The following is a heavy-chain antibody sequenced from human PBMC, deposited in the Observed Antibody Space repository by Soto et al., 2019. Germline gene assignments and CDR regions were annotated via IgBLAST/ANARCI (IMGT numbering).Heavy chain of an antibody. Sequence: SLRLSCSASGFTFSSSDMHWVRQGPGKGLEWVSAIGTAGDTNYAGSVKGRFTISRENAKNSLYLQMNSLRAGDTAIYFCARAIGPTLFDYWGQGTLVTVSS. D-gene: IGHD3-22*01. CDR1: GFTFSSSD. CDR2: IGTAGDT. V-gene: IGHV3-13*04. J-gene: IGHJ4*02. CDR3: ARAIGPTLFDY.